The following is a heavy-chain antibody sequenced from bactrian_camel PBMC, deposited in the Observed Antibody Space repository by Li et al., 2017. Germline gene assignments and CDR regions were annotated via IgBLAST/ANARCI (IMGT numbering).Heavy chain of an antibody. CDR2: ITSGGDTYT. J-gene: IGHJ4*01. Sequence: HVQLVESGGGFVKPGGSLRLSCAASGFTFNRYWMYWVRQAPGKGLEWVSAITSGGDTYTYYGDSVKGRFTISRDNAKNTLYLQLNSLKTEDTAMYYCARGSSVDGYWYWGQGTQVTVS. V-gene: IGHV3S1*01. CDR1: GFTFNRYW. CDR3: ARGSSVDGYWY. D-gene: IGHD3*01.